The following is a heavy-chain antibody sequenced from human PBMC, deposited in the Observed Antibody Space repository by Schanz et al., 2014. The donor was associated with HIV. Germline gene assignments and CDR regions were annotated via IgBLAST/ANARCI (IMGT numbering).Heavy chain of an antibody. CDR1: GFTFSSYG. J-gene: IGHJ4*02. D-gene: IGHD4-17*01. CDR2: IWYDGTNK. CDR3: ARAPMTTVTTGLGY. V-gene: IGHV3-33*08. Sequence: VQLVESGGGLLQPGGTLRLSCATSGFTFSSYGMHWVRQAPGKGLEWVAVIWYDGTNKYYADSVKGRFTISRDNSRKTLYLQMNSLRAEDTAVYYCARAPMTTVTTGLGYWGQGTLVTVSS.